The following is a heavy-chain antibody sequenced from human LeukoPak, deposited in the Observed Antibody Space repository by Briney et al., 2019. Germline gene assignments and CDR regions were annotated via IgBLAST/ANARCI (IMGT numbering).Heavy chain of an antibody. Sequence: SETLSLTCTVSGGSISSGRYYWSWIRQPAGKGLEWIGRIYTSGSTNYNPSLKSRVTISVDTSKNQFSLKLSSVTAADTAVYYCARAPVTAIRRGLDRYFDYWGQGTLVTVSS. CDR3: ARAPVTAIRRGLDRYFDY. J-gene: IGHJ4*02. D-gene: IGHD2-21*02. CDR2: IYTSGST. CDR1: GGSISSGRYY. V-gene: IGHV4-61*02.